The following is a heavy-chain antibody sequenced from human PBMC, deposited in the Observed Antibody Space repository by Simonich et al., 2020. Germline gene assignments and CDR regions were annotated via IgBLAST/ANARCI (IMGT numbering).Heavy chain of an antibody. V-gene: IGHV4-39*01. CDR3: ARHAGFAFDI. J-gene: IGHJ3*02. CDR2: IYYSGNT. Sequence: QLQLQESGPGLVKPSETLSLTCTVPGGSISSSSYYWGWIRQPPGKGLEWIGSIYYSGNTYYTPSLKSRVTISVDTSKTQFSLKLSSVTAADTAVYYCARHAGFAFDIWGQGTMVTVSS. D-gene: IGHD6-13*01. CDR1: GGSISSSSYY.